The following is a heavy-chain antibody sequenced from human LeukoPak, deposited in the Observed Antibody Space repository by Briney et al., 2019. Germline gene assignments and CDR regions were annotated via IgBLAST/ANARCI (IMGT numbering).Heavy chain of an antibody. CDR1: GSSISSSNW. J-gene: IGHJ6*03. Sequence: SETLSLTCAVSGSSISSSNWWSWVRQPPGKGLEWIGEIYHSGSTNYNPSLKSRVTISVDKSKNQFSLKLSSVTAADTAVYYCARVPLTYYYGSGSTHYYYYMDVWGKGTTVTVSS. CDR3: ARVPLTYYYGSGSTHYYYYMDV. D-gene: IGHD3-10*01. V-gene: IGHV4-4*02. CDR2: IYHSGST.